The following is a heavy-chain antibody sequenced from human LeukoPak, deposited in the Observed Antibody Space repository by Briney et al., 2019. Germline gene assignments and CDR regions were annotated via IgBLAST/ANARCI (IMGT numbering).Heavy chain of an antibody. D-gene: IGHD1-1*01. V-gene: IGHV1-69*04. CDR3: AREKMEVGYYGLDV. CDR2: IIPILNIP. CDR1: GGTFDNSA. Sequence: SVKVSCKASGGTFDNSAINWVRQVPGRGLEWMGRIIPILNIPNYAQKLQGRVTIAADKSTSTAYMELSSLRSDDTAVYYCAREKMEVGYYGLDVWGQGTTVTVSS. J-gene: IGHJ6*02.